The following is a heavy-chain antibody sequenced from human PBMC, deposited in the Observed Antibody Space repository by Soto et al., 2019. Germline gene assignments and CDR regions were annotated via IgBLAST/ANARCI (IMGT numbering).Heavy chain of an antibody. CDR1: GYTFATSG. V-gene: IGHV1-18*01. Sequence: QVKLVQSGTEVKKPGASMKVSCKASGYTFATSGISWVRQAPGQGLGWMGWISAYNGNTNYEQKRQDRVTMTTDTSTSTAYMELRSLLSDDTSVYYCARAGHYYDSSGYANWGQGTRVTVSS. CDR2: ISAYNGNT. D-gene: IGHD3-22*01. CDR3: ARAGHYYDSSGYAN. J-gene: IGHJ4*02.